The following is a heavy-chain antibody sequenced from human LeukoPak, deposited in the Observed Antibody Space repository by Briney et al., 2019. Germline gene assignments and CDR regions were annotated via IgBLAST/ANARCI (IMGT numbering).Heavy chain of an antibody. D-gene: IGHD3-22*01. CDR1: GGTFSSYA. CDR3: AGADYYFDGSGYCSN. Sequence: GSSVKVSCKXSGGTFSSYAISWVRQAPRQGLEWIGGIIPIFGTADYAQKFQGRVTITTDESTSTAYMELSSLRSEDTAVYYCAGADYYFDGSGYCSNWGQGTLVTVSS. V-gene: IGHV1-69*05. J-gene: IGHJ4*02. CDR2: IIPIFGTA.